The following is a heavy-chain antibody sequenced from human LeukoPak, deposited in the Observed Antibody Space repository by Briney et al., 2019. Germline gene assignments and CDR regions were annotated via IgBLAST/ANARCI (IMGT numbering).Heavy chain of an antibody. D-gene: IGHD1-26*01. CDR3: ARLYSGTYGGIYYYYYMEV. Sequence: SETLSLTCTVSGCSLSSSSYYWGWIRQPPGKGLECIGSIYYSGSTYYNPSLKSRVTISIDTSKNQFSLQLSSVTAADTAVYYCARLYSGTYGGIYYYYYMEVWGKGTTVTVSS. CDR2: IYYSGST. V-gene: IGHV4-39*07. CDR1: GCSLSSSSYY. J-gene: IGHJ6*03.